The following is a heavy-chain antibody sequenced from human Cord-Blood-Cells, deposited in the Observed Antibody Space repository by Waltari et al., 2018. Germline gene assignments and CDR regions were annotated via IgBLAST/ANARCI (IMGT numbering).Heavy chain of an antibody. CDR3: ARDVSNYEGMDV. CDR1: GFTVSSNY. CDR2: IYSGGST. D-gene: IGHD4-4*01. Sequence: EVQLVESGGGLIQPGGSLRLSCAASGFTVSSNYMRWVRQAQGKGLEWVSVIYSGGSTYYADSVKGRFTISRDNSKNTLYLQMNSLRAEDTAVYYCARDVSNYEGMDVWGQGTTVTVSS. V-gene: IGHV3-53*01. J-gene: IGHJ6*02.